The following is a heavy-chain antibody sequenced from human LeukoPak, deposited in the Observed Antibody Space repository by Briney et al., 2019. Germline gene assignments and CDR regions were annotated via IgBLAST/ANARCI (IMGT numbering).Heavy chain of an antibody. CDR1: GFTFSSYG. CDR2: ISYDGSNK. J-gene: IGHJ6*03. Sequence: HPGGSLRLSCAASGFTFSSYGMHWVRQAPGKGLEWVAVISYDGSNKYYADSVKGRFTISRDNSKNTLYLQMNSLRAEDTAVYYCAYDSSGWYRNYYYYMDVWGKGTTVTISS. CDR3: AYDSSGWYRNYYYYMDV. V-gene: IGHV3-30*18. D-gene: IGHD6-19*01.